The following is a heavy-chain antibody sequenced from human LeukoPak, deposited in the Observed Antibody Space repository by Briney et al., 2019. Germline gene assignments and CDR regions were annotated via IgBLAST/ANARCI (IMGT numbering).Heavy chain of an antibody. CDR1: GGSIRSYY. J-gene: IGHJ5*02. CDR3: AGVVEVPAATGLWFDP. V-gene: IGHV4-59*01. Sequence: SETLSLTCTVSGGSIRSYYWSWIRQPPGKGLEWIGYIYYSGSTNYNPSLKSRVTISEDTSKNQFSLKLSSVTAADTAVYYCAGVVEVPAATGLWFDPWGQGTLVTVSS. D-gene: IGHD2-2*01. CDR2: IYYSGST.